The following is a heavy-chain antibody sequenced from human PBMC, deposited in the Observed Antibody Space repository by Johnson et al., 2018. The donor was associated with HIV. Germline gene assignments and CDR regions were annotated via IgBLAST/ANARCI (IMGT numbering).Heavy chain of an antibody. CDR3: AKDDRISS. CDR2: ISWNSANI. V-gene: IGHV3-9*01. J-gene: IGHJ3*01. Sequence: QLVESGGGLVQPGGSLRLSCAASGFTFSSYAMSWVRQAPGKGLEWVSGISWNSANIGHADSVKGRFTIPRDNAKSSLYLQMNSLRPEDTALYYCAKDDRISSWGQGTMVIVSS. D-gene: IGHD1-14*01. CDR1: GFTFSSYA.